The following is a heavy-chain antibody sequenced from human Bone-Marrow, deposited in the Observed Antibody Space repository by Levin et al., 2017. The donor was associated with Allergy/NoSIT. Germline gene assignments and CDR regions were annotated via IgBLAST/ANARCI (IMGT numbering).Heavy chain of an antibody. D-gene: IGHD2/OR15-2a*01. Sequence: SVKVSCKASGGTFSSYAFSWVRQAPGQGLEWMGGIIPLSGAPKYAQRFQGRVTITADESTSTVHMELSSLRSEDTAVFYCARDVEEGVGNSFSVWGQGSLVTVSS. CDR3: ARDVEEGVGNSFSV. CDR1: GGTFSSYA. V-gene: IGHV1-69*13. J-gene: IGHJ4*02. CDR2: IIPLSGAP.